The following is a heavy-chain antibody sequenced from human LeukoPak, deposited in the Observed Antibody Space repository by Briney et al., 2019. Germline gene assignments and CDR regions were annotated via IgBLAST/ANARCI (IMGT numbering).Heavy chain of an antibody. V-gene: IGHV3-53*01. J-gene: IGHJ4*02. CDR3: AKIRLEESATGY. CDR2: IYSGGST. Sequence: GGSLRLSCAASGFTVSSNYMSWVRQAPGKGLEWVSVIYSGGSTYYADSVKGRFTISRDNSKNTMYLHMSSLRAEDTAVYYCAKIRLEESATGYWGQGTLVTVSS. D-gene: IGHD2-15*01. CDR1: GFTVSSNY.